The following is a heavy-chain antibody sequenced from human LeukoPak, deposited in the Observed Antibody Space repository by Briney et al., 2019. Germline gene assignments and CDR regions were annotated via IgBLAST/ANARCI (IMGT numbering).Heavy chain of an antibody. D-gene: IGHD5-18*01. V-gene: IGHV3-7*01. CDR3: ARDRRKARIQLWLRDDAFDI. CDR2: IKQDGSEK. CDR1: GFIFSSYW. Sequence: PGGSLRLSCAASGFIFSSYWMSWVRQAPGKGLEWVANIKQDGSEKYYVDSVKGRFTISRDNAKNSLYLQMNSLRAEDTAVYYCARDRRKARIQLWLRDDAFDIWGQGTMVTVSS. J-gene: IGHJ3*02.